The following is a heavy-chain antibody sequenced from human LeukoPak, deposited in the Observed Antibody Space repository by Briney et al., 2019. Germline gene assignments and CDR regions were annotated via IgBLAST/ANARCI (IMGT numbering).Heavy chain of an antibody. CDR3: ARGARAFWSGSPKRAFDI. J-gene: IGHJ3*02. D-gene: IGHD3-3*01. V-gene: IGHV4-34*01. CDR2: INHSGST. Sequence: SETLSLTCAVYGGSFSGYYWSWIRQPPGKGLEWIGEINHSGSTNYNPSLKSRVTISVDTSKNQFSLKLSSVTAADTAVYYCARGARAFWSGSPKRAFDIWGQGTMVTVSS. CDR1: GGSFSGYY.